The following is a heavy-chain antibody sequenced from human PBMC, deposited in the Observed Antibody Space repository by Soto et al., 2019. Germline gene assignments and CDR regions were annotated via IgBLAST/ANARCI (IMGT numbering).Heavy chain of an antibody. J-gene: IGHJ3*02. CDR1: GFTFSSYG. V-gene: IGHV3-33*01. CDR3: TSTFKLRYFDWLFYAFDI. D-gene: IGHD3-9*01. CDR2: IWYGGSNK. Sequence: GGSLRLSCAASGFTFSSYGMHWVRQAPGKGLEWVAVIWYGGSNKYYADSVKGRFTISRDDSKSIAYLQMNSLKTEDTAVYYCTSTFKLRYFDWLFYAFDIWGQGTMVTVSS.